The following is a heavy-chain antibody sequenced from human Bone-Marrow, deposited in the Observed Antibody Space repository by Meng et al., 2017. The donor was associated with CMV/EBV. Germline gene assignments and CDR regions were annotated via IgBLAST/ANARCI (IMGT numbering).Heavy chain of an antibody. CDR3: ARMPLWGAARVFDP. V-gene: IGHV3-21*01. D-gene: IGHD6-6*01. CDR2: ISSSSSYI. J-gene: IGHJ5*02. CDR1: GFTFSSYS. Sequence: ASGFTFSSYSMNWVRQAPGKGLEWVSSISSSSSYIYYADSVKGRFTISRDNAKNSLYLQMNSLRAEDTAVYYCARMPLWGAARVFDPWGQGTLVTVSS.